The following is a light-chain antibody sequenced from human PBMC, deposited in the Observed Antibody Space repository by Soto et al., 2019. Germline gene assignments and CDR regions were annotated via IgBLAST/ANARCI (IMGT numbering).Light chain of an antibody. CDR3: QQYGSSPRT. CDR1: QSVSSNY. CDR2: GAF. V-gene: IGKV3-20*01. J-gene: IGKJ1*01. Sequence: EMVLTQPPGTLSFSPGERATFSCRASQSVSSNYLAWYQQKPGQAPRLLIYGAFKRATGIPDRFSGSGSGTDFTLTISRMEPEDFAVYCCQQYGSSPRTFGQGPKVDI.